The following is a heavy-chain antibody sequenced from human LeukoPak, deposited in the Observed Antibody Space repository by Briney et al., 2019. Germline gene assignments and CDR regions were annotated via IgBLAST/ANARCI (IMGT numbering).Heavy chain of an antibody. J-gene: IGHJ3*02. Sequence: SETLSLTCTVSGGSISSSSYYWGWIRQPPGKGLEWIGSIYHSGSTFYNPSLKSRVTISVDPSKNQFSLKLNSVIVADTAVYYCARDHGGVVKVNAFGIWGQGTMVTVSS. CDR2: IYHSGST. D-gene: IGHD4-23*01. CDR3: ARDHGGVVKVNAFGI. V-gene: IGHV4-39*07. CDR1: GGSISSSSYY.